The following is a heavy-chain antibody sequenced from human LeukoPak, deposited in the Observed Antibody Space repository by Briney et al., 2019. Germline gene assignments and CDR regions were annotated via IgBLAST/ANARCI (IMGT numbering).Heavy chain of an antibody. V-gene: IGHV1-2*02. CDR2: INPNSGGT. J-gene: IGHJ6*03. CDR1: GYTFTGYY. Sequence: ASVKVSCKASGYTFTGYYMHWVRQAPGQGLEWMGWINPNSGGTNYAQKFQGRVTMTRDASISTAYMELSRLRSDDTAVYYCAREVKDYDILTGSYHYYYMDVWGKGTTVTISS. D-gene: IGHD3-9*01. CDR3: AREVKDYDILTGSYHYYYMDV.